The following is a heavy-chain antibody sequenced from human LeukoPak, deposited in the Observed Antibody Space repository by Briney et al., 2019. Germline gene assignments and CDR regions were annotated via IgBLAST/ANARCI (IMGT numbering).Heavy chain of an antibody. V-gene: IGHV4-59*01. D-gene: IGHD5-18*01. J-gene: IGHJ4*02. CDR2: IYYSGST. CDR1: GVSISSYY. Sequence: PSETLSLTCTVSGVSISSYYWSWIRQPPGKGLEWIGYIYYSGSTNYNPSLKSRVTISVDTSKNQFSLKLSSVTAADTAVYYCARGSWIQLLYFDYWGQGTLVTVSS. CDR3: ARGSWIQLLYFDY.